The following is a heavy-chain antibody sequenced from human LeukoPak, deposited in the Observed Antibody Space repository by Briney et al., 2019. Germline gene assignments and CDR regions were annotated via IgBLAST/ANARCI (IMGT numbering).Heavy chain of an antibody. CDR3: ARGARGCYGSGSYLGAFDI. CDR2: ISAYNGNT. J-gene: IGHJ3*02. Sequence: ASVKVSCKASGYTFTSYGISWVRQAPGQGLEWMGWISAYNGNTNYAQKLQGRVTMTTDTSTSTAYMELRSLRSDDTAVYYCARGARGCYGSGSYLGAFDIWGQGTMVTVSS. V-gene: IGHV1-18*01. D-gene: IGHD3-10*01. CDR1: GYTFTSYG.